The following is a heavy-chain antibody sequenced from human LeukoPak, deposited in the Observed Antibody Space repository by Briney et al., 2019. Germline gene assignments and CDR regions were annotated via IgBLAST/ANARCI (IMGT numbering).Heavy chain of an antibody. J-gene: IGHJ5*02. V-gene: IGHV4-39*07. CDR2: IYYSGST. D-gene: IGHD3-3*01. CDR3: ARDITIFGVVIAGWFDP. CDR1: GGSISSSSYD. Sequence: SETLSLTCTVSGGSISSSSYDWGWIRQPPGKGLEWIGSIYYSGSTYYNPSLKSRVTISVDTSKNQFSLKLSSVTAADTAVYYCARDITIFGVVIAGWFDPWGQGTLVTVSS.